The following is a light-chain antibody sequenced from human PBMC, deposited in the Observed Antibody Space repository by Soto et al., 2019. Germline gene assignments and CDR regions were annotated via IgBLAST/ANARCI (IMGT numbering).Light chain of an antibody. V-gene: IGKV3-11*01. CDR2: RTS. CDR3: QKRSNWPIN. CDR1: QSISSN. Sequence: EIVMTQSPATLSVSTVAIANLSSRASQSISSNLAWYQQKPGQAPRLLMFRTSSRATGFPARFSGSGSGTDFTLTISSLEPEDFAVYYCQKRSNWPINFGKGKRREIK. J-gene: IGKJ5*01.